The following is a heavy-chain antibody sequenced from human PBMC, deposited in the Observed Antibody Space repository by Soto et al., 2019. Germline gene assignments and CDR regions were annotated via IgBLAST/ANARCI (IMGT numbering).Heavy chain of an antibody. V-gene: IGHV5-51*01. CDR2: IYPDDSDT. J-gene: IGHJ3*02. Sequence: PGESLKISCKGSGYSFTSYWIAWVRQMPGKGLEWMGIIYPDDSDTRYSPSFQGQVTISADKSISTAYLQWSSLKASDTAMYYCARRTYDSSGYDALDIWGQGTMVTVSS. CDR3: ARRTYDSSGYDALDI. CDR1: GYSFTSYW. D-gene: IGHD3-22*01.